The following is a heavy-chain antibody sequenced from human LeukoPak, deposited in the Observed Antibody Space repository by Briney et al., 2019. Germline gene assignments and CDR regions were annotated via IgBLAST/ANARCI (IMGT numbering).Heavy chain of an antibody. V-gene: IGHV4-34*01. CDR1: GGSFSGYY. CDR2: INHSGST. D-gene: IGHD6-19*01. J-gene: IGHJ4*02. Sequence: SETLSLTCAVYGGSFSGYYWSWIRQPPGKGLEWIGEINHSGSTNYNPSLKSRVTISVDTSKNQFSLKLNSVTAADTAVYYCARWGRTVAGTDYFDYWGQGTLVTVSS. CDR3: ARWGRTVAGTDYFDY.